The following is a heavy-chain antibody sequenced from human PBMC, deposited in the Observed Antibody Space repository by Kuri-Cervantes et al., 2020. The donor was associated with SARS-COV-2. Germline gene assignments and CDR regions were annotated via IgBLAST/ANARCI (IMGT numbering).Heavy chain of an antibody. CDR3: ARGDSSGYLYYFDY. Sequence: GESLKISCAASGFTFSGYEMNWVRQAPGKGLEWVSYISSSGSTIYYADSVKGRFTISRDNAKNSLYLQMNSLRAEDTAVYYCARGDSSGYLYYFDYWGQGTLVTVSS. J-gene: IGHJ4*02. V-gene: IGHV3-48*03. CDR2: ISSSGSTI. CDR1: GFTFSGYE. D-gene: IGHD3-22*01.